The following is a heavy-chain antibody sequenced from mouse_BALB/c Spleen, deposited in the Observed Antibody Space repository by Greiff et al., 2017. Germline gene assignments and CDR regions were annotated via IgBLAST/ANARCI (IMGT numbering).Heavy chain of an antibody. CDR3: ARDDYDVYFDY. Sequence: QVQLKQSGAELMKPGASVKISCKATGYTFSSYWIEWVKQRPGHGLEWIGEILPGSGSTNYNEKFKGKATFTADTSSNTAYMQLSSLTSEDSAVYYCARDDYDVYFDYWGQGTTLTVSS. CDR2: ILPGSGST. J-gene: IGHJ2*01. D-gene: IGHD2-4*01. CDR1: GYTFSSYW. V-gene: IGHV1-9*01.